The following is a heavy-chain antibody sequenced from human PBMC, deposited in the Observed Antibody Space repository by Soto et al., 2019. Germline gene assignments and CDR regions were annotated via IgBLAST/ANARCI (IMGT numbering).Heavy chain of an antibody. CDR1: GGTSSSYA. V-gene: IGHV1-69*13. Sequence: SVKVSCKASGGTSSSYAISWVRQAPGQGLEWMGGFIPIFGTADYAQKFQGRVTITADESTSTAYMELSSLRSEDTAVYYCARGLTGTTLAYGMDVWGQGTTVTVSS. D-gene: IGHD1-7*01. CDR2: FIPIFGTA. CDR3: ARGLTGTTLAYGMDV. J-gene: IGHJ6*02.